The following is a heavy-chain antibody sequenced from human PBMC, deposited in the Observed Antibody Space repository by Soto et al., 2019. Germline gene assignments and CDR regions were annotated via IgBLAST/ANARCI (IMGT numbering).Heavy chain of an antibody. D-gene: IGHD5-12*01. CDR1: GDSFSSGDYY. Sequence: QVQLQESGPGLVKPSQTLSLTCTVSGDSFSSGDYYWSWIRQPPGKGLEWIGYIYYSGSTYYNPSLQSRVTISVDTSKNQFSLKLSSVTAAYTAVYFCARLTAVDHDGVDIWGQGTMVTVSS. CDR3: ARLTAVDHDGVDI. J-gene: IGHJ3*02. CDR2: IYYSGST. V-gene: IGHV4-30-4*01.